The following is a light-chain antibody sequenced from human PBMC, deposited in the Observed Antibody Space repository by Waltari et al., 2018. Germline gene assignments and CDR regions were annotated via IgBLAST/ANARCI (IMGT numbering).Light chain of an antibody. CDR1: TIESTI. V-gene: IGLV3-21*01. Sequence: SYVLTQPPSVSVAPGETARTTCGGHTIESTIVHWYRQRPGQAPVVVISYDNDRAAGIPERFSGSNSGNTATLTISRVEAGDEADYYCQVWDANTDPGVFGTGTEVTVL. J-gene: IGLJ1*01. CDR3: QVWDANTDPGV. CDR2: YDN.